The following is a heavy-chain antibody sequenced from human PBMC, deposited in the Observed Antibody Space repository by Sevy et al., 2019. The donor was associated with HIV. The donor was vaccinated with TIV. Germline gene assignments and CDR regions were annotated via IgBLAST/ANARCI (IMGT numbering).Heavy chain of an antibody. J-gene: IGHJ6*02. D-gene: IGHD3-3*01. V-gene: IGHV4-30-4*01. Sequence: SETLSLTCTVSGGSISSGNYYWSWIRQPPGMGLEWIGYIYYSGSTYYNPSLKSRVTISVDTSKNQFSLKLSSVTAADTAVYYCARGFQYAFWSGSYLSGPAGMGVWGQGTTVTVSS. CDR3: ARGFQYAFWSGSYLSGPAGMGV. CDR2: IYYSGST. CDR1: GGSISSGNYY.